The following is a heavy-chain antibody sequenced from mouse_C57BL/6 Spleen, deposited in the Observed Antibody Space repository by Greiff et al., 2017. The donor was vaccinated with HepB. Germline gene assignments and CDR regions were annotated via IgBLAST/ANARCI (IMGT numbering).Heavy chain of an antibody. Sequence: VQLQQSDAELVKPGASVKISCKVSGYTFTDHTIHWMKQRPEQGLEWIGYIYPRDGSTKYNEKFKGKATLTADKSSSTAYMQLNSLTSEDSAVYVCARSELYYDYDERFAYWGQGTLVTVSA. D-gene: IGHD2-4*01. CDR1: GYTFTDHT. J-gene: IGHJ3*01. CDR2: IYPRDGST. CDR3: ARSELYYDYDERFAY. V-gene: IGHV1-78*01.